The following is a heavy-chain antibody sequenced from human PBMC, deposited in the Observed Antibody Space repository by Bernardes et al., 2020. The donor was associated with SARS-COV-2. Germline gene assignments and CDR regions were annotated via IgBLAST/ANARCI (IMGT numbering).Heavy chain of an antibody. Sequence: GRSLRLSCAASGFTFSSYAMHWVRQAPGKGLEWVAVISYDGSNKYYADSVKGRFTISRDNSKNTLYLQMNSLRAEDTAVYYCANSRYFDWGSFDYWGQGTLVTVSS. CDR3: ANSRYFDWGSFDY. CDR1: GFTFSSYA. V-gene: IGHV3-30-3*01. CDR2: ISYDGSNK. D-gene: IGHD3-9*01. J-gene: IGHJ4*02.